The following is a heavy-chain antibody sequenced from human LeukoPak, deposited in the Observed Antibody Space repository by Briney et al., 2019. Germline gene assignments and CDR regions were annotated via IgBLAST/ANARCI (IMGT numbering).Heavy chain of an antibody. CDR1: GFTFSSYG. CDR3: AKGSSSWYYFDY. V-gene: IGHV3-33*06. Sequence: GGSLRLSCAAPGFTFSSYGMHWVRQAPGKGLEWVAVIWYDGSNKYYADSVKGRFTISRDNSKNTLYLQMNSLRAEDTAVYYCAKGSSSWYYFDYWGQGTLVTVSS. J-gene: IGHJ4*02. D-gene: IGHD6-13*01. CDR2: IWYDGSNK.